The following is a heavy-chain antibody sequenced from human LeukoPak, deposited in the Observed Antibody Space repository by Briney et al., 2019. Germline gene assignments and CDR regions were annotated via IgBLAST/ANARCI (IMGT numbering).Heavy chain of an antibody. J-gene: IGHJ4*02. CDR2: ISGSGGST. CDR1: GFTFSSYA. D-gene: IGHD4-17*01. CDR3: AKDYVGLGDYLVEDRWVLFDY. Sequence: PGGSLRLSCAASGFTFSSYAMSWVRQAPGKGLEWVSAISGSGGSTYYADSVKGRFTISRDNSKNTLYLQMNSLRAEDTAVYYCAKDYVGLGDYLVEDRWVLFDYWGQGTLVTVSS. V-gene: IGHV3-23*01.